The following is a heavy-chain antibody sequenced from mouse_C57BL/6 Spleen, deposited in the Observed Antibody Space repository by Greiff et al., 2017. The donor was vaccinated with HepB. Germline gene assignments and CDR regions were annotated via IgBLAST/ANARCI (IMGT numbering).Heavy chain of an antibody. CDR1: GYTFTDYY. J-gene: IGHJ4*01. V-gene: IGHV1-26*01. D-gene: IGHD1-1*01. Sequence: EVQLQQSGPELVKPGASVKISCKASGYTFTDYYMNWVKQSHGKSLEWIGDINPNNGGTSYNQKFKGKATLTVDKSSSTAYMELRSLTSEDSAVYYCARRGFHYYGSSSPYAMDYWGQGTSVTVSS. CDR2: INPNNGGT. CDR3: ARRGFHYYGSSSPYAMDY.